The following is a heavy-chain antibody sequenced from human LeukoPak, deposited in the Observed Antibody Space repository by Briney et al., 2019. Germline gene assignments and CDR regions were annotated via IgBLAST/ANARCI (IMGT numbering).Heavy chain of an antibody. V-gene: IGHV3-23*01. J-gene: IGHJ4*02. Sequence: GESLRLSCAASGFTFSSYAMSWVRQAPGKGLEWVSGISGSGPYTFYTYSVKGRFTISRDSSKNTLYLQMNSLRAEDSALYYCAKHGYCSGISCFFDFWGQGTLVTVSS. CDR3: AKHGYCSGISCFFDF. CDR2: ISGSGPYT. D-gene: IGHD2-2*03. CDR1: GFTFSSYA.